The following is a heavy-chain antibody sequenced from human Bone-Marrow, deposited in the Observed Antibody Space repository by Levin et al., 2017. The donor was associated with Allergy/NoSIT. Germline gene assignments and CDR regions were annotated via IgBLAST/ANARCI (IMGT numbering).Heavy chain of an antibody. J-gene: IGHJ6*02. CDR2: IWDDGHNQ. D-gene: IGHD6-13*01. V-gene: IGHV3-33*01. CDR3: TRDRLSGIAAYGLDV. Sequence: GESLKISCAASGFTFETYGMHWVRQAPGKGLEWVAVIWDDGHNQYYADSVKGRFTISRDTSQNTLYLQMNNLRAEDTAVYYCTRDRLSGIAAYGLDVWGQGTTVTVSS. CDR1: GFTFETYG.